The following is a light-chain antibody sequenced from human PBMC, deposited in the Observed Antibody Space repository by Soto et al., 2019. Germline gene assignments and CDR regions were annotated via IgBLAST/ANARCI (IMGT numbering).Light chain of an antibody. CDR1: ESIDNW. CDR3: QQYHTDWT. J-gene: IGKJ1*01. CDR2: AAS. V-gene: IGKV1-5*01. Sequence: DIQMTQSPSTLSASVGDTVTITCRASESIDNWLAWYQQKPGKAPKLLIFAASTLVRGVPSRFSGRGSGTEFTLTISSLQDDDYATFYCQQYHTDWTFGQGTKVEIK.